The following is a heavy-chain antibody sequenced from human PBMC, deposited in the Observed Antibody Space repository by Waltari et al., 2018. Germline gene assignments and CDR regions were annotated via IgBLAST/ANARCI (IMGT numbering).Heavy chain of an antibody. D-gene: IGHD1-1*01. Sequence: EVQLVESGGGLVQPGGSLRRSGVTPGCTFSSNWMTWVRQAPGKGLEWVANIKEDGTEKYYVDSVKGRFTISRDIAENSLYLQMDSLRAEDTAVYYCVRNLKTTLWDWGQGTLVTVSS. J-gene: IGHJ4*02. V-gene: IGHV3-7*01. CDR3: VRNLKTTLWD. CDR1: GCTFSSNW. CDR2: IKEDGTEK.